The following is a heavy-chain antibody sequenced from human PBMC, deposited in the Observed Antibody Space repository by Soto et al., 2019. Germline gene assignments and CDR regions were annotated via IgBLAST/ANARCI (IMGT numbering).Heavy chain of an antibody. Sequence: GGSLRLSCEASGFALSPYWMSWVRQAPGRGLEWVANINQDGSVKHYVDSVRGRFTVSRDNAKNSLFLQMNSLSAEDTAVYFCARLTEAVTTFVYWGQGTPVTVSS. CDR2: INQDGSVK. CDR1: GFALSPYW. D-gene: IGHD1-1*01. V-gene: IGHV3-7*03. J-gene: IGHJ4*02. CDR3: ARLTEAVTTFVY.